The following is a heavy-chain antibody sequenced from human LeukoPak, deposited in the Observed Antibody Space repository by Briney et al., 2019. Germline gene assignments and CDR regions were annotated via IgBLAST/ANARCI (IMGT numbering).Heavy chain of an antibody. Sequence: GGSLRLSCAASGFTFSSYGMHWVRQAPGKGLEWVAFIRYDGSNKYYADSVKGRFTISRDNSMNTLYLQMNSLRAEDTAVYYCARDPNPESSAYYSWGQGTLVTVSS. V-gene: IGHV3-30*02. CDR3: ARDPNPESSAYYS. D-gene: IGHD3-22*01. CDR1: GFTFSSYG. CDR2: IRYDGSNK. J-gene: IGHJ4*02.